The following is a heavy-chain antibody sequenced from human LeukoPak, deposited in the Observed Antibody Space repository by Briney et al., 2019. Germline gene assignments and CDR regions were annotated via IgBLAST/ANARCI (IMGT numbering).Heavy chain of an antibody. CDR1: GYTFTNYG. CDR3: ARSPLYSGSSGSWFDP. V-gene: IGHV1-18*01. J-gene: IGHJ5*02. CDR2: ISTYNGHT. Sequence: AASVKVSCKASGYTFTNYGISWVRQAPGQGLEWMGWISTYNGHTSYAQKVQGRVTMTTDTSTSTAYMELRSLRSDDTAVYYCARSPLYSGSSGSWFDPWGQGILVTVSS. D-gene: IGHD1-26*01.